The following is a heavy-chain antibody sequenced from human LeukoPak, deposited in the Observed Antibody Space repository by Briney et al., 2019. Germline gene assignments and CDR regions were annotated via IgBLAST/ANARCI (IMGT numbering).Heavy chain of an antibody. CDR1: GYTLTGCY. J-gene: IGHJ4*02. CDR3: ARDRVGSGWPRPYYFEV. CDR2: INPNTGAT. V-gene: IGHV1-2*02. D-gene: IGHD6-19*01. Sequence: ASVKVSCKASGYTLTGCYLHWVRQAPGQGLEWMGWINPNTGATHSAQKFQGRITMTRDTSISTAYMDLSRLRSDDTAVYYCARDRVGSGWPRPYYFEVWGQGTLVTVSS.